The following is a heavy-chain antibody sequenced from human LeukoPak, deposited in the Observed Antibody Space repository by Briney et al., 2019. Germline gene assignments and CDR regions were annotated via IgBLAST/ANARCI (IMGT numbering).Heavy chain of an antibody. V-gene: IGHV1-69*13. CDR2: IIPIFGTA. J-gene: IGHJ6*03. D-gene: IGHD3-3*01. CDR1: GGTFSSYV. Sequence: ASVKVSCKASGGTFSSYVISWVRQAPGQGLEWMGGIIPIFGTANYAQKFQGRVTITADESTSTAYMELSSLRSEDTAVYYCARATIFGVVNSYYYYMDVWGKGTTVTVSS. CDR3: ARATIFGVVNSYYYYMDV.